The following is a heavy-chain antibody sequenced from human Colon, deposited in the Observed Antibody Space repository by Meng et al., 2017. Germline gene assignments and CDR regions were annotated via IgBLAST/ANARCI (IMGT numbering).Heavy chain of an antibody. V-gene: IGHV4-4*02. CDR3: ARHGGYYQDY. CDR2: IDHRGCP. D-gene: IGHD4-23*01. Sequence: LESDTGLVRPAGTLTITCAVSGGSITTNGYWSWVRQSPEEGLEWVGQIDHRGCPYYNPSLKSRVTMSVDRSKSQVSLQLTSVTAADTAVYYCARHGGYYQDYWGQGTLVTVSS. J-gene: IGHJ4*02. CDR1: GGSITTNGY.